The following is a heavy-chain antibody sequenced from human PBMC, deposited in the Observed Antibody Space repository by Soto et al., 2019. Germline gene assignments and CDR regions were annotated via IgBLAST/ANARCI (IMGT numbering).Heavy chain of an antibody. Sequence: QVQLVRSGAEVKKPGSSVKVSCKASGGSFSSYSISWVRQAPGQGLEWMGRIIPIVGMANYAQKFQGRVTITADKSTSTAYMDLSSLRFEDTAVYYCARGFYFDSRRFDNWGQGTLVTVSS. CDR2: IIPIVGMA. CDR1: GGSFSSYS. J-gene: IGHJ4*02. V-gene: IGHV1-69*02. CDR3: ARGFYFDSRRFDN. D-gene: IGHD3-22*01.